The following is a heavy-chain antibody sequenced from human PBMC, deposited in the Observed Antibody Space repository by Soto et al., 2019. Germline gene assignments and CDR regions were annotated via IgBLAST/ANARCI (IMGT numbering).Heavy chain of an antibody. D-gene: IGHD3-22*01. V-gene: IGHV1-3*01. Sequence: ASVKVSCKASGYTFTSYAMHWVRQAPGQRLEWMGWINAGNGNTKYSQKFQGRVTITRDTSASTAYMELSSLRSEETAVYYCARARTYYYDSSGYRHPIDYWGQGTLVTVSS. J-gene: IGHJ4*02. CDR1: GYTFTSYA. CDR2: INAGNGNT. CDR3: ARARTYYYDSSGYRHPIDY.